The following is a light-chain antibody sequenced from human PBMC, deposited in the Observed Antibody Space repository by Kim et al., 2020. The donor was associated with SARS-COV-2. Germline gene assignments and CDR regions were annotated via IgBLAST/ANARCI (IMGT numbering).Light chain of an antibody. CDR2: GAS. CDR3: EQYNNAPPWT. CDR1: QSVSSN. J-gene: IGKJ1*01. V-gene: IGKV3-15*01. Sequence: EIVMTQSPATLSVSPGERATLSCRASQSVSSNLAWYQQKPGQAPRLLIYGASTRATGIPARFSGSGSGTEFTLTISSLQSEDFAVYYCEQYNNAPPWTFGQGTKVYIK.